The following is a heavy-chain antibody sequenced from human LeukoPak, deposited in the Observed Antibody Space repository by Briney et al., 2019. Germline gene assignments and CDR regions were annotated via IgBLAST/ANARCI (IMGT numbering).Heavy chain of an antibody. J-gene: IGHJ6*03. CDR1: GYTFTSYD. D-gene: IGHD3-10*01. V-gene: IGHV1-8*03. CDR3: ARLIRPSWYYYNYMDV. Sequence: GASVKVSCKASGYTFTSYDINWVRQATGQGLEWMGWMNPNSGNTGYAQKFQGRVTITRNTSISTAYMELSSLRSEDTAVYYCARLIRPSWYYYNYMDVWAKGPTVTFS. CDR2: MNPNSGNT.